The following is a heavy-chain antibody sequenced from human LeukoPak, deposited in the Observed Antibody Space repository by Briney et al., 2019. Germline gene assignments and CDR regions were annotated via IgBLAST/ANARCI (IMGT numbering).Heavy chain of an antibody. D-gene: IGHD5-18*01. V-gene: IGHV3-64*01. J-gene: IGHJ4*02. CDR2: ISSNGGST. CDR3: ARLGGYSYGYDY. Sequence: GGSLRLSCAASGFTFSSYAMHWVRQAPGKGLEYVSAISSNGGSTYYANSVKGRFTISRDNSKNTLYLQMGSLRAEDMAVYYCARLGGYSYGYDYWGQGTLVTVSS. CDR1: GFTFSSYA.